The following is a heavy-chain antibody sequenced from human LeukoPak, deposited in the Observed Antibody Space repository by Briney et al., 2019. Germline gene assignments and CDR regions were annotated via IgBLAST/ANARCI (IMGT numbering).Heavy chain of an antibody. Sequence: GGSLRLSCTASGFTFSDHAMHWVRQAPGKGLEWVTVISYHARDQFYADSVKGRFTVSRDNSRNILYLQMNSLRAEDSAVYYCAAQPCINGICYLDYWGQGALVTVSS. CDR1: GFTFSDHA. D-gene: IGHD2-8*01. V-gene: IGHV3-30*04. CDR2: ISYHARDQ. CDR3: AAQPCINGICYLDY. J-gene: IGHJ4*02.